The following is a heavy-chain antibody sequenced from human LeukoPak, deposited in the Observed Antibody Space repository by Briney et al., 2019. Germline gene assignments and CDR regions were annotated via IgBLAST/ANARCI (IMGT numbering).Heavy chain of an antibody. CDR2: INPNSGGT. J-gene: IGHJ4*02. CDR3: ARARVAARTFDY. Sequence: ASVKVSCKASGYTFTGYYMHWVRQAPGQGLEWMGWINPNSGGTNYAQKFQGRVTMTRDASISTAYMELSRLRSDDTAVYYCARARVAARTFDYWGQGTLVTVSS. D-gene: IGHD6-6*01. CDR1: GYTFTGYY. V-gene: IGHV1-2*02.